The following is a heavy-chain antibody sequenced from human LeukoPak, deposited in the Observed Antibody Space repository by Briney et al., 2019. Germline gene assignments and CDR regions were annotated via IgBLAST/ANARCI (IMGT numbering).Heavy chain of an antibody. CDR2: IVVGSGNT. J-gene: IGHJ4*02. D-gene: IGHD3-10*01. V-gene: IGHV1-58*01. CDR3: AAVNYYGSGSYYNPVLDY. CDR1: GFTFTSSA. Sequence: ASVKVSCKASGFTFTSSAVQWVRQARGQRLEWIGWIVVGSGNTNYAQKFQERVTITRDMSTSTAYMELSSLRSEDTAVYYCAAVNYYGSGSYYNPVLDYWGQGTLVTVSS.